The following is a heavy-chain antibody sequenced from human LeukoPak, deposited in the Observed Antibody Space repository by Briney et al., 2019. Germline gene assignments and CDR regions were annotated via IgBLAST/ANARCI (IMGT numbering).Heavy chain of an antibody. CDR1: GGSFSGYY. V-gene: IGHV4-34*01. CDR3: ARKGLLWFGELPFFDY. D-gene: IGHD3-10*01. J-gene: IGHJ4*02. Sequence: SETLSLTCAVYGGSFSGYYWSWIRQPPGKGLEWIGEINHSGSTNYNPSLKSRVTISVDTSKNQFSLKLSSVTAADTAVCYCARKGLLWFGELPFFDYWGQGTLVTVSS. CDR2: INHSGST.